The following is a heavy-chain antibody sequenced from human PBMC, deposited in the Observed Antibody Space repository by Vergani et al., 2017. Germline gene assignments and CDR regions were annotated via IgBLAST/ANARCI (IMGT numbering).Heavy chain of an antibody. CDR1: RYSFTSYW. V-gene: IGHV5-10-1*01. J-gene: IGHJ6*02. D-gene: IGHD6-19*01. Sequence: EVQLVQSGAEVKKPGESLRISCKGSRYSFTSYWISWVRQMPGKGLEWMGRIDPSDSYTNYSPSFQGHVTISADKSISTAYLQWGSLKASDTAMYYCARQVAVAGKWWGPYYYYGMDVWGQGTTVTVSS. CDR3: ARQVAVAGKWWGPYYYYGMDV. CDR2: IDPSDSYT.